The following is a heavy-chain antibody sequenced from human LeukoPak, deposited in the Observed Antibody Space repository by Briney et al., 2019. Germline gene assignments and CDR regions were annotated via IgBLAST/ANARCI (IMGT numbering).Heavy chain of an antibody. V-gene: IGHV3-48*01. CDR3: ARVAVSGPTGWFDS. CDR2: ISSSSSTI. J-gene: IGHJ5*01. Sequence: GGSLRLSCAASGFTFSSYSMNWVRQAPGKGLEWVSYISSSSSTIYYADSVKGRFTISRDNVDNVVYLEMNSLGAEDTATYYCARVAVSGPTGWFDSWGQGTLVIVSS. D-gene: IGHD2-8*02. CDR1: GFTFSSYS.